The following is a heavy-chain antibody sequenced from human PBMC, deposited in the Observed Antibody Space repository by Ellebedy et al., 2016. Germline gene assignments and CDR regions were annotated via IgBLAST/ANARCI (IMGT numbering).Heavy chain of an antibody. CDR2: INPSVGVT. D-gene: IGHD2-2*01. V-gene: IGHV1-2*02. CDR1: GYPFTDYY. CDR3: ARGGLVPGATADAFEI. Sequence: ASVKVSXKASGYPFTDYYIHWVRQAPGQGLEWMGWINPSVGVTNYAQNFQGRVTMTRDTSIRTAYMEMSRLRSDDTALYYCARGGLVPGATADAFEIWGRGTMVTVSS. J-gene: IGHJ3*02.